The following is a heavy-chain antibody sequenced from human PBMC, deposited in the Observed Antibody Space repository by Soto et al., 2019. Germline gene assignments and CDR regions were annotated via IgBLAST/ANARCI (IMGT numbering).Heavy chain of an antibody. D-gene: IGHD3-10*01. V-gene: IGHV4-59*08. Sequence: QVQLQESGPGLVKPSETLSLTCTVSGGSISSYYWSWIRQPPGKGLEGIGYIYYSGSTNYNPSLKSRVTISVDTSKNQFSLKLSSVTAADTAVYYCARHEVVLWFGELLPVDGMDVWGQGTTVTVSS. CDR2: IYYSGST. J-gene: IGHJ6*02. CDR3: ARHEVVLWFGELLPVDGMDV. CDR1: GGSISSYY.